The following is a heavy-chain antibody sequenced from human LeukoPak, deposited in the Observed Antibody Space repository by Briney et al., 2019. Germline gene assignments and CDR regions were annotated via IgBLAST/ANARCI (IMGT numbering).Heavy chain of an antibody. CDR1: GFTFSSNY. J-gene: IGHJ4*02. CDR3: ARDKDSSGWTRGYFDY. CDR2: IYSGGST. D-gene: IGHD6-19*01. Sequence: GGSLRLSCAASGFTFSSNYMSWVRQAPGKGLEWVSVIYSGGSTYYADSVKGRFTISRDNSKNTLYLQMNSLRAEDTAVYYCARDKDSSGWTRGYFDYWGQGTLVTVSS. V-gene: IGHV3-66*01.